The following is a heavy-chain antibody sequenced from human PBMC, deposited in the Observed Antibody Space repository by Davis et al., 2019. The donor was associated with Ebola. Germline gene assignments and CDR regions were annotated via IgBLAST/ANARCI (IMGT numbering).Heavy chain of an antibody. D-gene: IGHD2-8*01. CDR3: ARRTNKNFDL. CDR1: GFTFSSYS. CDR2: ISGSSSST. V-gene: IGHV3-48*02. Sequence: GESLKISCAASGFTFSSYSMNWVRQAPGKGLEWVSYISGSSSSTYYADSVKGRFTISRDNAKNSLFLQMNSLRDEDTAVYYCARRTNKNFDLWGPGTLVTVSS. J-gene: IGHJ2*01.